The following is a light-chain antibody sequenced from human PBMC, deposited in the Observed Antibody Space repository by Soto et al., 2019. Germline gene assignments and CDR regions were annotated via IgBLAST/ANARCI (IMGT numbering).Light chain of an antibody. CDR1: SSDVGGFNS. CDR2: DVT. J-gene: IGLJ1*01. Sequence: QSALTQPASASGSPGQSITISCTGSSSDVGGFNSVSWYQQRPGNAPKVMIYDVTVRPSEVSNRFSGSKSGNTASLTISGLQTEDEADYYCFSYAGSNTYVFGTGTKVTVL. V-gene: IGLV2-14*01. CDR3: FSYAGSNTYV.